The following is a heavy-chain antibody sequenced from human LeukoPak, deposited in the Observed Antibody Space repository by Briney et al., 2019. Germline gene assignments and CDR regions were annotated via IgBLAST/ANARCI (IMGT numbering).Heavy chain of an antibody. CDR2: IRYDGSNK. CDR3: AKGRSGSYLSYYFDY. J-gene: IGHJ4*02. V-gene: IGHV3-30*02. D-gene: IGHD1-26*01. CDR1: GYTFTGYC. Sequence: SCKASGYTFTGYCMHWVRQAPGKGLEWVAFIRYDGSNKYYADSVKGRFTISRDNSKNTLYLQMNSLRAEDTAVYYCAKGRSGSYLSYYFDYWGQGTLVAVSS.